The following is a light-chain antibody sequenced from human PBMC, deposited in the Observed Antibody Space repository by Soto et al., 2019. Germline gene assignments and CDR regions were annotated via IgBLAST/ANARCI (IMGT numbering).Light chain of an antibody. V-gene: IGLV2-14*01. CDR3: SSYTSSNTVV. CDR2: DVT. Sequence: QSALTQPASVSGSPGQSITISCTGTSSDVGGYNYVSWYQQHPGKAPKVMIYDVTNRPSGVSNRFSGSKSGNTASLTISGLQAEDEADYYCSSYTSSNTVVFGGGTQLTVL. J-gene: IGLJ2*01. CDR1: SSDVGGYNY.